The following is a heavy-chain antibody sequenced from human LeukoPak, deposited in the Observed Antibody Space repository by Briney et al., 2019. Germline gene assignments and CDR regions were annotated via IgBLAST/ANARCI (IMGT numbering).Heavy chain of an antibody. CDR2: INHSGST. CDR1: GGSFSGYY. D-gene: IGHD3-9*01. Sequence: SETLSLTCAVYGGSFSGYYWSWIRQPPGKGLEWIGEINHSGSTNYNPSLKSRVTISVDTSKNQFSLKLSSVTAADTAVYYCAREGVLLYFDWFPSNWFDPWGQGTLVTVSS. J-gene: IGHJ5*02. CDR3: AREGVLLYFDWFPSNWFDP. V-gene: IGHV4-34*01.